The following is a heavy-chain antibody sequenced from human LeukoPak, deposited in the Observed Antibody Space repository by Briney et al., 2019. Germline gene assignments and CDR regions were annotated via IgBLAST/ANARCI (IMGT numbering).Heavy chain of an antibody. J-gene: IGHJ3*02. CDR3: ARRGYYYGSGTKNDAFDI. V-gene: IGHV4-4*02. D-gene: IGHD3-10*01. CDR1: GGSISSSNW. Sequence: PSETLSLTCAVSGGSISSSNWWSWVRQPPGKGLEWIGEIYHSGSTNYNPSLKSRVTISVDKSKNQFSLKLSSVTAADTAVYYCARRGYYYGSGTKNDAFDIWGQGTMVTVSS. CDR2: IYHSGST.